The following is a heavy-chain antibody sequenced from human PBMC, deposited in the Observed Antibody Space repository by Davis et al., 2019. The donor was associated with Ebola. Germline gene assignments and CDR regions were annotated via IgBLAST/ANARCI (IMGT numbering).Heavy chain of an antibody. CDR2: ISQRENT. CDR1: GGAISSYQ. V-gene: IGHV4-59*12. D-gene: IGHD2-15*01. Sequence: MPSETLSLTCTVSGGAISSYQWNWIRQPPGKGLEWIGQISQRENTNYKPSLKSRITISLDKSKNQFSLKLSSLTAADTAVYYCAREGDCDDGTCSSKTNWFDSWGQGTLVTVSS. CDR3: AREGDCDDGTCSSKTNWFDS. J-gene: IGHJ5*01.